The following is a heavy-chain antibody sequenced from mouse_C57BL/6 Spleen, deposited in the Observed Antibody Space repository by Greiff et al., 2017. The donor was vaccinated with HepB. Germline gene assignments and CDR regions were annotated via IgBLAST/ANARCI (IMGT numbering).Heavy chain of an antibody. CDR2: IDPENGDT. CDR3: TFITTVVATDV. J-gene: IGHJ1*03. CDR1: GFNIKDDY. D-gene: IGHD1-1*01. Sequence: EVHLVESGAELVRPGASVKLSCTASGFNIKDDYMHWVKQRPEQGLEWIGWIDPENGDTEYASKFQGKATITADTSSNTAYLQLSSLTSEDTAVYYCTFITTVVATDVWGTGTTVTVSS. V-gene: IGHV14-4*01.